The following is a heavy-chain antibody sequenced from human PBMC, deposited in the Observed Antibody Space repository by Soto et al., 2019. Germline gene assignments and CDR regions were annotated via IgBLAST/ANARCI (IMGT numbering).Heavy chain of an antibody. D-gene: IGHD1-1*01. CDR2: FDPEDGET. J-gene: IGHJ6*02. CDR1: GYTLTELS. CDR3: ATDLGRLEPSPNYYGMDV. Sequence: QVQLVQSGAEVKKPGASVKVSCKVSGYTLTELSMHWVRQAPGKGLEWMGGFDPEDGETIYAQKFQGRVTMTEDTSTDKAYMELSSLRSEDTAVYYCATDLGRLEPSPNYYGMDVWGQGTTVTVSS. V-gene: IGHV1-24*01.